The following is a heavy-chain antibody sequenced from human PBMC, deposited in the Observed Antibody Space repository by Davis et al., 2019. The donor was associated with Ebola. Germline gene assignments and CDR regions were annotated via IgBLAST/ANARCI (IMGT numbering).Heavy chain of an antibody. CDR3: TRAKTGVNYYYYGMDV. V-gene: IGHV3-49*03. CDR1: GFTFGDYA. Sequence: GESLKISCTASGFTFGDYAMSWFRQAPGKGLEWVGFIRSKAYGGTTEYAASVKGRFTISRDDSKSIAYLQMNSLKTEDTAVYYCTRAKTGVNYYYYGMDVWGQGTTVTVSS. CDR2: IRSKAYGGTT. D-gene: IGHD7-27*01. J-gene: IGHJ6*02.